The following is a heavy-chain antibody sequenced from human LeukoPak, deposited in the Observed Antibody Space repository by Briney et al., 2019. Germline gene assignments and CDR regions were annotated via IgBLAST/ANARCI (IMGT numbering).Heavy chain of an antibody. CDR3: ARDQGEWGYSYGRRGGFYYYYYMDV. CDR2: IRYDGSNK. Sequence: PGGSLRLSCAASGFTFSSYGMHWVRQAPGKGLEWVAFIRYDGSNKYYADSVKGRFTISRDNSKNTLYLKMNSLRAEDTAVYYCARDQGEWGYSYGRRGGFYYYYYMDVWGKGTTVTISS. D-gene: IGHD5-18*01. J-gene: IGHJ6*03. CDR1: GFTFSSYG. V-gene: IGHV3-30*02.